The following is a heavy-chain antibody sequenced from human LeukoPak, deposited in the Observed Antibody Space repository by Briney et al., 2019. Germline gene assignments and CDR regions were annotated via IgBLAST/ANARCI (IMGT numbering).Heavy chain of an antibody. CDR1: GGSISSSSYY. D-gene: IGHD6-19*01. Sequence: SETLSLTCTVSGGSISSSSYYWGWIRQPPGKGLEWIGSIYYSGSTYYNPSLKSRVTISVDTSKNQFSLKLSSVTAADTAVYYCARDKTIAVAGRWGQGTLVTVSS. V-gene: IGHV4-39*07. CDR2: IYYSGST. J-gene: IGHJ4*02. CDR3: ARDKTIAVAGR.